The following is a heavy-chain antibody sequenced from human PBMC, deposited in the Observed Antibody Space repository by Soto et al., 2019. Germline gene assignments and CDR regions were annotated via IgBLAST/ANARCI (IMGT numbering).Heavy chain of an antibody. CDR2: VDWDDDK. CDR3: VHRRNTSGWFRVALDI. V-gene: IGHV2-5*02. Sequence: QVTLKESGPTLVKPTETLTLTCSFSGFSLTSAGVRVGWIRQPPGKALECLALVDWDDDKAYSPSLENRLSVPKXTXTXXVGLEMPTMDPLDTATYFWVHRRNTSGWFRVALDIWGPGTVITVSS. CDR1: GFSLTSAGVR. D-gene: IGHD6-19*01. J-gene: IGHJ3*02.